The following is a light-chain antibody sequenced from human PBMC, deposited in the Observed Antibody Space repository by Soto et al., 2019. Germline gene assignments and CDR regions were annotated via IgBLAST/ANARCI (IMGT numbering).Light chain of an antibody. Sequence: ETVLTQSPGTLSVSPGERVILSCRASQIVSSNFIAWYQQKPGQARRLLISDASNRATGVPDRFSGSGSGTDFTLTISRLEPEDFAVYYRQQYGSSPPSSTFGQGTRLEIK. V-gene: IGKV3-20*01. CDR3: QQYGSSPPSST. CDR2: DAS. CDR1: QIVSSNF. J-gene: IGKJ5*01.